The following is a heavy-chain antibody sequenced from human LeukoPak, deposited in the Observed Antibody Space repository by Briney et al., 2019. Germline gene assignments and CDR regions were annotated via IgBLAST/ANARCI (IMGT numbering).Heavy chain of an antibody. D-gene: IGHD6-13*01. J-gene: IGHJ4*02. V-gene: IGHV1-46*01. CDR2: INPSGGTT. CDR3: AREAAAGTKNFDY. Sequence: GASVKVSCKASGYTFTSYYMHWVRQAPGQGLEWMGIINPSGGTTTYAQKFQGRVTMTRDTSTSTVYMEQSSLRSEDTAVYYCAREAAAGTKNFDYWGQGTLVTVSS. CDR1: GYTFTSYY.